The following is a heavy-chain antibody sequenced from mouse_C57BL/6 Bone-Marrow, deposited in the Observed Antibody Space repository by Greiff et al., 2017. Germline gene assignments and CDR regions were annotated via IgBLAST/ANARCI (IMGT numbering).Heavy chain of an antibody. J-gene: IGHJ2*01. CDR1: GYTFTSYW. D-gene: IGHD1-1*02. V-gene: IGHV1-64*01. CDR2: IHPNSGST. CDR3: ARWVMVYYFDY. Sequence: QVQLQQPGAELVKPGASVKLSCKASGYTFTSYWMHWVKQRPGQGLEWIGMIHPNSGSTNYNEKFKSKATLTVDKSSGTAYMQLSSLTSEDSAVYDCARWVMVYYFDYWGQGTTLTVSS.